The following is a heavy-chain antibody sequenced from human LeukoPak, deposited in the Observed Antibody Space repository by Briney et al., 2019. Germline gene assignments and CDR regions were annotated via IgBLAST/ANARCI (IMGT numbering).Heavy chain of an antibody. J-gene: IGHJ4*02. CDR2: MSYDGSNK. CDR3: ASSVVDIVVGPLPIRREFGY. D-gene: IGHD2-2*03. CDR1: GFTFSSYG. V-gene: IGHV3-30*03. Sequence: GRSLRLSCAASGFTFSSYGMHWVRHAPGKGLEWVAIMSYDGSNKYYADSVKGRFTISRDNSKNALYLQMNSLRAEDTAVYYCASSVVDIVVGPLPIRREFGYWGAASLATVSS.